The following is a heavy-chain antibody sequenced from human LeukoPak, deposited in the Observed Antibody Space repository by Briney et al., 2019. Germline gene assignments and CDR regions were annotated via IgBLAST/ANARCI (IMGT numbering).Heavy chain of an antibody. CDR3: ARVQRHYCSGGSCYSDQYYCYYGMDV. CDR2: IYTSGST. J-gene: IGHJ6*02. Sequence: PSQTLSLTCTVSGGSISSGSYYWSWIRQPAGKGLEWIGRIYTSGSTNYNPSLKSRVTISVDTSKNQFSLKLSSVTAADTAVYYCARVQRHYCSGGSCYSDQYYCYYGMDVWGQGTTVTVS. D-gene: IGHD2-15*01. V-gene: IGHV4-61*02. CDR1: GGSISSGSYY.